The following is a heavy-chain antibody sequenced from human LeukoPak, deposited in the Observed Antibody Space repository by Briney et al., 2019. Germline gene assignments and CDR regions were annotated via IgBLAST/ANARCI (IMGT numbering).Heavy chain of an antibody. D-gene: IGHD3-9*01. CDR1: GYSISSGYY. V-gene: IGHV4-38-2*02. J-gene: IGHJ4*02. CDR2: IYHSGST. CDR3: ARHYFDWLSPFDY. Sequence: SETLSLTCTVSGYSISSGYYWGWIRQPPGKGLEWIGSIYHSGSTYYNPSLKSRVTISVDTSKNQFSLKLSSVTAADTAMYYCARHYFDWLSPFDYWGQGTLVTVSS.